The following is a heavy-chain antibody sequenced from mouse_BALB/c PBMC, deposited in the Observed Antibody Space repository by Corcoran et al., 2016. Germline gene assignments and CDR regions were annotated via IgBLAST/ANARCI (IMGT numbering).Heavy chain of an antibody. CDR2: INPRSGGT. CDR3: ARWGMSTFDY. D-gene: IGHD1-1*01. J-gene: IGHJ2*03. CDR1: GYRFTDYN. V-gene: IGHV1-18*01. Sequence: EVLLQQSGPEVVKPGASVTIPCKASGYRFTDYNMDWVRKSHGKSLEWIGDINPRSGGTIYNETFKGKATLTVDKASSTAYMELHSLTSEDTAVYYFARWGMSTFDYWGQGTSGTVSS.